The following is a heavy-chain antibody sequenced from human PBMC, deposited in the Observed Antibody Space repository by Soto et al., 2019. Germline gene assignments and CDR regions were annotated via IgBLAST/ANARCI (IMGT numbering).Heavy chain of an antibody. CDR2: IIPIFGTA. Sequence: QVQLVQSGAEVKKPGSSVKVSCKASGGTFSSYDISWVRQAPGQGLEWMGGIIPIFGTANYAQKFQGRVTITADKSTSTAYMELSSLRSEDTAVYYCARSDSSGYVDAFDIWGQGTMVTVSS. CDR3: ARSDSSGYVDAFDI. V-gene: IGHV1-69*06. J-gene: IGHJ3*02. D-gene: IGHD3-22*01. CDR1: GGTFSSYD.